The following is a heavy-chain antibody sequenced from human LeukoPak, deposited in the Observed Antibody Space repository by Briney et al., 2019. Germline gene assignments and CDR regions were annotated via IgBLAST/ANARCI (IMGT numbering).Heavy chain of an antibody. CDR3: TRHFFHRNYYDSSGGDI. V-gene: IGHV3-73*01. CDR1: GFTFSGSA. D-gene: IGHD3-22*01. Sequence: GGSLRLSCAASGFTFSGSAMHWVRQASGKGLEWVGRIRSKANSYATAYAASVKGRFTISRDDSRNTAYLQMNSLKTEDTAVYYCTRHFFHRNYYDSSGGDIWGQGTMVTVSS. J-gene: IGHJ3*02. CDR2: IRSKANSYAT.